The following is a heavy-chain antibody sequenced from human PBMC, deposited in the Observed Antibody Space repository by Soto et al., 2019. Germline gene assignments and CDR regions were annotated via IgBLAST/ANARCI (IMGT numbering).Heavy chain of an antibody. CDR2: INGNGNTK. CDR3: AKDQYSGSPGKPDY. CDR1: GFIFSGFG. J-gene: IGHJ4*02. D-gene: IGHD1-26*01. V-gene: IGHV3-64*04. Sequence: GGSLRLSCAASGFIFSGFGMHWVRQAPGKGLEYVSSINGNGNTKYYANSVKGRFTISRDNSKNTLYLQMNSLRAEDTAVYYCAKDQYSGSPGKPDYWGQGT.